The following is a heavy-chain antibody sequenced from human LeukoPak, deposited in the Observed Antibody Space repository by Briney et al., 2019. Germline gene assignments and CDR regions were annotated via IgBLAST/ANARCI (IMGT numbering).Heavy chain of an antibody. CDR1: GFTFSTYE. V-gene: IGHV3-48*03. D-gene: IGHD2-21*01. CDR2: IGVGGNSI. Sequence: GGSLRLSCAASGFTFSTYEFNWVRQAPGKGLEWAAYIGVGGNSIYYADSVRGRFTTSRDNAQNSLYLEMNSLRVEDTALYYCARETAHCGGDCFDYWGQGTLVTVSS. CDR3: ARETAHCGGDCFDY. J-gene: IGHJ4*02.